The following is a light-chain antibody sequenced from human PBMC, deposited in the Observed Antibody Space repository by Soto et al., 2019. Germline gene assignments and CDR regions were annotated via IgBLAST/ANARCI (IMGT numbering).Light chain of an antibody. CDR2: GAS. J-gene: IGKJ4*01. CDR1: QSVSSN. Sequence: EIVMTQSPATLSVSPGERATLSCRASQSVSSNLAWYQQKPGQAPRLLIHGASTRATGIPARFSGSGSGTEFTLTISSLQSEDFAVYYCQQYNKWPPVTXGGGTTVDIK. CDR3: QQYNKWPPVT. V-gene: IGKV3-15*01.